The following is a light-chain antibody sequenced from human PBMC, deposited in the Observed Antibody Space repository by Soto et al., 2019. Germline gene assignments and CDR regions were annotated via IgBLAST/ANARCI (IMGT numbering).Light chain of an antibody. CDR2: VNS. J-gene: IGLJ2*01. Sequence: QSVLTQPPSVSGAPGQRVTISCTGSSSNIGAGYNLPWYQQLPGPAPKLLIYVNSNRPSGVPDRFCGSKSGTSASLANTGLQAEDGVDYCCPSYVRSLSGVVFGGGAKLPVL. CDR3: PSYVRSLSGVV. V-gene: IGLV1-40*01. CDR1: SSNIGAGYN.